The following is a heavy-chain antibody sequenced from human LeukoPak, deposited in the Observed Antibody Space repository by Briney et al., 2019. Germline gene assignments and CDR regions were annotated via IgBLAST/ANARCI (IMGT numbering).Heavy chain of an antibody. CDR3: AKPTGTYFDY. CDR1: GFTFSSYG. V-gene: IGHV3-30*02. Sequence: GGSLRLSCAASGFTFSSYGMHWVRQAPGKGLEWVTFIRYDGNNIYYADSVKGRFTISSDNSKNTLYLQMSSLRAEDTAVYYCAKPTGTYFDYWGQGALVTVSS. D-gene: IGHD1-1*01. CDR2: IRYDGNNI. J-gene: IGHJ4*02.